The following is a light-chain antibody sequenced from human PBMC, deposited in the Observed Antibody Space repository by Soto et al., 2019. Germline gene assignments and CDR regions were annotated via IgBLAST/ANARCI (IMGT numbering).Light chain of an antibody. V-gene: IGKV1-5*01. CDR2: DAS. J-gene: IGKJ3*01. CDR3: QQYNSYSLFT. Sequence: DIPMTQSPSTLSASVGDRVTITCRASQSISSWLAWYQQKPGKAPKLLIYDASGLESGVPSRFSGSGSGTEFTLTIGSLQPDDFVTYYWQQYNSYSLFTFGPGTKVDIK. CDR1: QSISSW.